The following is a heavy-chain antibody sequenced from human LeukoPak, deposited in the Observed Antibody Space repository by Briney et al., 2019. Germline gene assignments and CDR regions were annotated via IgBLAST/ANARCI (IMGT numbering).Heavy chain of an antibody. CDR1: GGSISSGDYY. D-gene: IGHD4-11*01. CDR3: ARAATTVTTDWFDP. Sequence: PSETLSLTCTVSGGSISSGDYYWSWIRQPPGKGLEWIGYIYYSGSAYYNPSLKSRVTISVDTSKNQFSLKLSSVTAADTAVYYCARAATTVTTDWFDPWGQRTLVTVSS. CDR2: IYYSGSA. J-gene: IGHJ5*02. V-gene: IGHV4-30-4*01.